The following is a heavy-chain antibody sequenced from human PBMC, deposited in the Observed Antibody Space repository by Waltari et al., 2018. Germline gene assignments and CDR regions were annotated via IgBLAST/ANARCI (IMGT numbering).Heavy chain of an antibody. D-gene: IGHD1-26*01. Sequence: EVQMVESGGGLVKPGESLTLSCAASGFTFVSAWLTWVRQAPGKGLEGVGRSKSIKDGGITYYAAPVKGRLTISRDDSRNTLYLQMNSLKMEDTAVYYCTTLDVTGGGWGQGSLVTVSS. J-gene: IGHJ4*02. CDR3: TTLDVTGGG. CDR2: SKSIKDGGIT. V-gene: IGHV3-15*01. CDR1: GFTFVSAW.